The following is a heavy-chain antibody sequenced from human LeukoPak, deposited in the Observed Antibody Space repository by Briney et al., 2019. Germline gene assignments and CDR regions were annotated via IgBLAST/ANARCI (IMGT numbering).Heavy chain of an antibody. Sequence: GASVKVSCKVSGYTLTELSMHWVRQAPGKGLEWMGGFDPEDGETIYAQKFQGRVTMTEDTSTDTAYMELSSLRSEDTAVYYCATGIVGASIRLYYGMDVWGQGTTVTVSS. CDR1: GYTLTELS. CDR3: ATGIVGASIRLYYGMDV. CDR2: FDPEDGET. D-gene: IGHD1-26*01. V-gene: IGHV1-24*01. J-gene: IGHJ6*02.